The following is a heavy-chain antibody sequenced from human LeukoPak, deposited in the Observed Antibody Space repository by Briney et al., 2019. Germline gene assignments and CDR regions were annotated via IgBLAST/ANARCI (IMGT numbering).Heavy chain of an antibody. CDR2: IKQDGSEK. CDR3: ARDFGGDDFWSGYLYFDY. D-gene: IGHD3-3*01. CDR1: GFTFSSYW. V-gene: IGHV3-7*01. J-gene: IGHJ4*02. Sequence: GGSLRLSCAASGFTFSSYWMSWVRQAPGKGLEWVANIKQDGSEKYYVDSVKGRFTISRDNARNSLYLQMNSLRAEDTAVYYCARDFGGDDFWSGYLYFDYWGQGTLVTVSS.